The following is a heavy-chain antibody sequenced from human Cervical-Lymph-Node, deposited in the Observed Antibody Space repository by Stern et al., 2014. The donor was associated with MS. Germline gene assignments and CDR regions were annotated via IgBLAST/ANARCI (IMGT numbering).Heavy chain of an antibody. CDR3: ARGELKEGLVRGMDV. CDR2: SIPIFGTA. V-gene: IGHV1-69*01. Sequence: QVQLGQSGAEVKTPGSSVKVSCKASGGTFSSYAISWVRQAPGHGLEWLGGSIPIFGTANYAQKFQGRVTITADESTSTAYMELSSLRSEDTAVYYCARGELKEGLVRGMDVWGQGTTVTVSS. J-gene: IGHJ6*02. D-gene: IGHD1-26*01. CDR1: GGTFSSYA.